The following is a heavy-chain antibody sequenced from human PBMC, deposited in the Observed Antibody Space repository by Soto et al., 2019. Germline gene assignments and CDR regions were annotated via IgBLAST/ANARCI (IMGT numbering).Heavy chain of an antibody. J-gene: IGHJ5*02. CDR1: GYTFTNND. Sequence: GGLVKVSCKASGYTFTNNDVTWVRQATGQGLEWMGWMNPGSGDTGYAQKFQGRVTMTRNISIATAYMELSSLRSEDTAIYYCARMASFGSLNWFDPWGQGTLVTVSS. CDR3: ARMASFGSLNWFDP. V-gene: IGHV1-8*01. D-gene: IGHD5-18*01. CDR2: MNPGSGDT.